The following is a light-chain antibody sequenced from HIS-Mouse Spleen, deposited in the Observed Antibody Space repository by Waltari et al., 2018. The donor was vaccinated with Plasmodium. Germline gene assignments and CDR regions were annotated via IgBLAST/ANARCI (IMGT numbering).Light chain of an antibody. V-gene: IGLV1-51*01. CDR3: GTWDSSLSAAV. CDR1: SSNIGNNY. J-gene: IGLJ7*02. Sequence: QSVLTQPPSVSAAPGQKVTISCSGSSSNIGNNYVSWYQQLPGTAPKLLIYENNKRPSGIPDRFAGSKAGTSATLGITGRQTGDEADYYCGTWDSSLSAAVFGGGTQLTAL. CDR2: ENN.